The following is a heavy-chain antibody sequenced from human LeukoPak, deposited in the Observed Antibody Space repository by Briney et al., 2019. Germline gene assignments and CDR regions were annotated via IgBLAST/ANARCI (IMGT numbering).Heavy chain of an antibody. CDR1: GFTFSNFG. J-gene: IGHJ6*03. D-gene: IGHD3-3*02. Sequence: QPGGSLRLSCAASGFTFSNFGMHWVRQAPGKGLEWVAFIRFDGTSEFYADSVKARFTISRDNSQNTVSLQLNNLRIEDTALYYGRKTSLWDPSVHFSYRDVWGKGTTVTVPS. CDR3: RKTSLWDPSVHFSYRDV. V-gene: IGHV3-30*02. CDR2: IRFDGTSE.